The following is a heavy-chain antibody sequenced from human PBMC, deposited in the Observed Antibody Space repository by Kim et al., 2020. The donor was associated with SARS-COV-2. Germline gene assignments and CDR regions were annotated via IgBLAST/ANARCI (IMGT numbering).Heavy chain of an antibody. D-gene: IGHD3-22*01. V-gene: IGHV2-70*01. Sequence: SGPTLVNPTQPLTLTCTFSGFSLSTSGMCVSWIRQPPGKALEWLALIDWDDDKYYSTSLKTRLTISKDTSKNQVVLTMTNMDPVDTATYYCARMYYYDSSGYPYGMDVWGQGTTVTVSS. CDR2: IDWDDDK. CDR1: GFSLSTSGMC. J-gene: IGHJ6*02. CDR3: ARMYYYDSSGYPYGMDV.